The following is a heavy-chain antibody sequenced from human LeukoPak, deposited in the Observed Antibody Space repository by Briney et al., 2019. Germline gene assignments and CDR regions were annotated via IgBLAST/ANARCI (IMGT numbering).Heavy chain of an antibody. V-gene: IGHV4-59*01. J-gene: IGHJ3*02. CDR2: IYYSGST. D-gene: IGHD3-22*01. CDR1: GGSISSYY. Sequence: KPSATLSLTCTVSGGSISSYYWSWIRQPPGKGLEWIGYIYYSGSTNYNPSLKSRVTISLDTSKNQFSLKLTSVTAADTAVYYCARDKKSDTSGYYPGAFDIWGQGTMVTVSS. CDR3: ARDKKSDTSGYYPGAFDI.